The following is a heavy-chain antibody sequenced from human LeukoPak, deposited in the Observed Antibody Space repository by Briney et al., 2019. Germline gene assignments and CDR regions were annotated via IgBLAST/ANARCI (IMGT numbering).Heavy chain of an antibody. CDR3: ARETRLPHNDILINRRAFDI. J-gene: IGHJ3*02. CDR1: GFTFSSYA. CDR2: ISNDGHFK. V-gene: IGHV3-30-3*01. Sequence: GGSLRLSCAASGFTFSSYAMSWVRQAPGKGLEWVAVISNDGHFKYYADSVKGRFTISRDNSKSTLFLQMNSLTIEDTAVYYCARETRLPHNDILINRRAFDIWGQGTILTVSS. D-gene: IGHD3-9*01.